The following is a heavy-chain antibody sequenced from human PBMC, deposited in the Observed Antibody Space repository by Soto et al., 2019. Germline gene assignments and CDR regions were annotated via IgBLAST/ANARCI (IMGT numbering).Heavy chain of an antibody. D-gene: IGHD2-15*01. CDR3: ARGDCVGGSCYSLAGSFYYYMDA. J-gene: IGHJ6*03. Sequence: EVQLVESWGGLVQPGGSLRLSCAASGFTFRNYWMYWVRQAPGQGLEWVSRINSDGSVSSYADSVKGRLTISRDNVKNTLYLLMDSLRAEDTAVYYCARGDCVGGSCYSLAGSFYYYMDAWGEGTTVTVFS. CDR2: INSDGSVS. CDR1: GFTFRNYW. V-gene: IGHV3-74*02.